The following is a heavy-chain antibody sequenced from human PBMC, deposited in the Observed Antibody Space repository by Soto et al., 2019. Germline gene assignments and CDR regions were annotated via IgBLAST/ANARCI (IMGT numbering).Heavy chain of an antibody. D-gene: IGHD6-13*01. CDR1: GFTFRTYT. Sequence: PGGSLRLSCISSGFTFRTYTMNWVRQAPGKGLEWVSGIRGFSPYTFYAESVRGRFAISRDNAKNSLYLQMNSLRAEDTAVYYCAPGPHSNHWGQGTLVTVSS. V-gene: IGHV3-21*01. CDR3: APGPHSNH. J-gene: IGHJ5*02. CDR2: IRGFSPYT.